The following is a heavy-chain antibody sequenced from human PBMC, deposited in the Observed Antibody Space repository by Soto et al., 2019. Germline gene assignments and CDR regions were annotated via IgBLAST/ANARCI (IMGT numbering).Heavy chain of an antibody. Sequence: VQLLESGGGLVQPGGSLRLSCAVSGFTFSNYAMSWVRLAPGKGLEWVSGISGSGGSTYYGDSVKGRFTISRDNSKTTLSLQINSLSPEDTAVYYCAKGSGQWLGSWFDHWGQGTLVTVSS. CDR1: GFTFSNYA. V-gene: IGHV3-23*01. CDR3: AKGSGQWLGSWFDH. J-gene: IGHJ5*02. CDR2: ISGSGGST. D-gene: IGHD6-19*01.